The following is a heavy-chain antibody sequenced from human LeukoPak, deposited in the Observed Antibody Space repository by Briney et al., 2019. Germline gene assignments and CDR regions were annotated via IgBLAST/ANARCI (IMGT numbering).Heavy chain of an antibody. J-gene: IGHJ4*02. D-gene: IGHD3-22*01. CDR3: ARGNYYVSSGYYRPFDY. CDR1: GGSISSYY. V-gene: IGHV4-59*01. CDR2: IYYSGST. Sequence: SETLSLTCTVSGGSISSYYWSWIRQPPGKGLEWIGYIYYSGSTNYNPSLKSRVTISVDTSKNQFSLKLSSVTAADTAVYYCARGNYYVSSGYYRPFDYWGQGTLVTVSS.